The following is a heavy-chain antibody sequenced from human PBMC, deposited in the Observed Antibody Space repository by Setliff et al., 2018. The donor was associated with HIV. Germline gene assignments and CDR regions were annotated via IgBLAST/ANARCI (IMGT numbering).Heavy chain of an antibody. CDR1: GYTFTSYD. CDR3: AREHGTSWPYFDF. J-gene: IGHJ4*02. D-gene: IGHD2-21*01. CDR2: MNPNSGNT. V-gene: IGHV1-8*02. Sequence: ASVKVSCKASGYTFTSYDINWVRQATGQGLEWMGWMNPNSGNTGYAQKFQGRVTMTTDTSTNTAYLELRGLRSDDTAIYYCAREHGTSWPYFDFWGQGTLVTVSS.